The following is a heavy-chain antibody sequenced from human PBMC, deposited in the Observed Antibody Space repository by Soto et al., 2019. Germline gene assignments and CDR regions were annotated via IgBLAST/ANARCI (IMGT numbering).Heavy chain of an antibody. CDR1: GGSFSGYY. CDR3: ARRGRLVV. D-gene: IGHD2-15*01. CDR2: IIPSGST. J-gene: IGHJ4*02. Sequence: SETLSLTCAVYGGSFSGYYWSWIRQPPGKGLEWIGEIIPSGSTTYNTSLKSRVTISVDPPTPQFSLKLRSVTPADTAVYYWARRGRLVVWGQGNMVTVSS. V-gene: IGHV4-34*12.